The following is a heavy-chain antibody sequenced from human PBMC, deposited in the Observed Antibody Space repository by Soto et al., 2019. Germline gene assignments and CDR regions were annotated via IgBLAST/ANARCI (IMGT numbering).Heavy chain of an antibody. CDR3: ASGLYYYRMDF. Sequence: QVQLVQSGAEVKKPGASVKVSCKASGYTFTGYDINWVRQATGQGLDWRGWRNPNSGNKGYAQMFQGRVTMTRDTSIRTAYMELTSLRSEDTAVYYCASGLYYYRMDFWGQGTTVTVS. J-gene: IGHJ6*02. V-gene: IGHV1-8*01. CDR1: GYTFTGYD. CDR2: RNPNSGNK.